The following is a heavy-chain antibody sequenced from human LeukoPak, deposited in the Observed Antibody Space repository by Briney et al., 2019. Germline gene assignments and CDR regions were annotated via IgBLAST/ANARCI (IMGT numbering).Heavy chain of an antibody. CDR2: IIPIFGTA. V-gene: IGHV1-69*13. Sequence: SVEVSCKASGGTFSSYAISWVRQAPGQGLEWMGGIIPIFGTANYAQKFQGRVTITADESTSTAYMELRSLRSDDTAVYYCARERDGYNSRWGQGTLVAVSS. CDR3: ARERDGYNSR. J-gene: IGHJ4*02. D-gene: IGHD5-24*01. CDR1: GGTFSSYA.